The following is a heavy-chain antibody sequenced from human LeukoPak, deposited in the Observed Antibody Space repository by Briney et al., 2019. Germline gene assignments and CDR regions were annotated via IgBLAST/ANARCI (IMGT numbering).Heavy chain of an antibody. Sequence: GGSLRLSCAASGFTFSSYAMSWVRQAPGKGLAWVSVIYSGGSTYYADSVEGRFTISRDTSKNTVYLQMNSLRAEDTAVYYCASVSSYYTLGTYVYWGQGTLVTVSS. D-gene: IGHD1-26*01. CDR2: IYSGGST. V-gene: IGHV3-53*01. J-gene: IGHJ4*02. CDR1: GFTFSSYA. CDR3: ASVSSYYTLGTYVY.